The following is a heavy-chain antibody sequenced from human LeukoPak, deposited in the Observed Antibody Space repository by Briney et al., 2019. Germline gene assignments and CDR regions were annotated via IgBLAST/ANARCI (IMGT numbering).Heavy chain of an antibody. D-gene: IGHD5-24*01. CDR2: INPNSGST. J-gene: IGHJ4*02. Sequence: ASVKVSCKASGYPFTDYYIHWVRQAPGQGLEWMGWINPNSGSTNYAQKFQGRVTMTKDTSITTAYMELSRLTSDDTAVYYCARRATAAGYNIDYWGQGTLVTVSS. V-gene: IGHV1-2*02. CDR3: ARRATAAGYNIDY. CDR1: GYPFTDYY.